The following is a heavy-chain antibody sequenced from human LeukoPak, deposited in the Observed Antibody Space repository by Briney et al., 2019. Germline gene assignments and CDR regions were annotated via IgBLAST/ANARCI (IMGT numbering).Heavy chain of an antibody. J-gene: IGHJ4*02. CDR2: ISPNSGGT. D-gene: IGHD6-13*01. Sequence: ASVTVSFKASGYTFSVYYMHWVRQAPGQGLEWMGWISPNSGGTNYAQTFQGRVTMTRDTSITTAYMELSRLTSDDTAVYYCARGSRIRAAGSFDYWGQGTLVTVSS. CDR1: GYTFSVYY. CDR3: ARGSRIRAAGSFDY. V-gene: IGHV1-2*02.